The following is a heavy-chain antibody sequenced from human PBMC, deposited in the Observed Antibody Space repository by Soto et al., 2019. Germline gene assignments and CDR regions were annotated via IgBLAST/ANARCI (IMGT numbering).Heavy chain of an antibody. J-gene: IGHJ4*02. Sequence: ASVKVSCKASGYTFTGYYMHWVRQAPGQGLEWMGWINPNSGGTNYAQKFQGRVTMTRDTSISTAYMELSRLRSDDTAVYYCARVIVGAPGFDYWGQATLVTVSS. V-gene: IGHV1-2*02. CDR3: ARVIVGAPGFDY. CDR2: INPNSGGT. D-gene: IGHD1-26*01. CDR1: GYTFTGYY.